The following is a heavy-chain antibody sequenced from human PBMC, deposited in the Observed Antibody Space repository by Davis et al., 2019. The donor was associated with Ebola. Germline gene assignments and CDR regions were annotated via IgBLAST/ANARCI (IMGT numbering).Heavy chain of an antibody. Sequence: PSETLSLTCTVSGGSISSYYWSWIRQPPGKGLEWIGYIYYSGSTNYNPSLKSRVTISVDTSKNQFSLKLSSVTAADTAVYYCASDIAAAGTGWFDPWGQGTLVTVSS. D-gene: IGHD6-13*01. CDR3: ASDIAAAGTGWFDP. CDR2: IYYSGST. CDR1: GGSISSYY. V-gene: IGHV4-59*12. J-gene: IGHJ5*02.